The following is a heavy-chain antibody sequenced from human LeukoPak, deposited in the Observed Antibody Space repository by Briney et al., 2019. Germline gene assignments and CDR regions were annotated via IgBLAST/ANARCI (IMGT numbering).Heavy chain of an antibody. J-gene: IGHJ4*02. CDR1: GGSINSGNYY. CDR3: ARGGVPRSFDY. V-gene: IGHV4-61*02. D-gene: IGHD6-25*01. Sequence: SSQTLSLTCTVSGGSINSGNYYWSWLRQPAGKGLEWIGRIYISGTINYNPSLKSRVTISLDTSKRQFSLKLSSVTAADTAVYYCARGGVPRSFDYWGLGTLVTVSS. CDR2: IYISGTI.